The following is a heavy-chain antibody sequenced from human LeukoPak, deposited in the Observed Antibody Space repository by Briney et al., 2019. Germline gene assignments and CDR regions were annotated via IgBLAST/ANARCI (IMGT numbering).Heavy chain of an antibody. Sequence: PGGSLRLSCAASGFTFSSYDMHWVRQAPGKGLEWVAFIRYDQSNKYFADSVKGRFTISRDNSKNTLYPQMNSLRAEDTAVYYCAKDLKSKNLVGATPRALDYWGQGTLVTVSS. CDR3: AKDLKSKNLVGATPRALDY. V-gene: IGHV3-30*02. CDR2: IRYDQSNK. CDR1: GFTFSSYD. J-gene: IGHJ4*02. D-gene: IGHD1-26*01.